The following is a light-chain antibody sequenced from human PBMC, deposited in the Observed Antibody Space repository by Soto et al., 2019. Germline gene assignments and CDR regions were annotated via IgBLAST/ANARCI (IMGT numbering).Light chain of an antibody. CDR1: QSISSY. Sequence: DIQMTQSPSSLSASVGDRVTITCRASQSISSYLNWYQQKPGKDPKLLIYAASSLKSGVPSRFCGSGSGTDFTLTISSLQPEEFATYYCQQSYSTPLTFGGGTKVEIK. V-gene: IGKV1-39*01. CDR3: QQSYSTPLT. J-gene: IGKJ4*01. CDR2: AAS.